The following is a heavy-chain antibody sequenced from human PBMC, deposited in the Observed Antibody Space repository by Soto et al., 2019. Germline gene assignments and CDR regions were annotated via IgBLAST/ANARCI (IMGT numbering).Heavy chain of an antibody. D-gene: IGHD6-13*01. CDR3: AKDRALVLSFYFDY. Sequence: EVQLVESGGGLVQPGRSLRLSCAASGFTFDDYAMHWVRQAPGKGLEWVSGISWNSGSIGSADSVKGRFTISRDNAKNSLYLQMNSLRAEDTGLYYCAKDRALVLSFYFDYWGKGTLVTVSS. CDR2: ISWNSGSI. CDR1: GFTFDDYA. V-gene: IGHV3-9*01. J-gene: IGHJ4*02.